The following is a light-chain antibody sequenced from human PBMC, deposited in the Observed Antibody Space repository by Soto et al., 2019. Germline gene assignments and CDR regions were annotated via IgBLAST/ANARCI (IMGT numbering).Light chain of an antibody. CDR1: QTMSVY. J-gene: IGKJ3*01. CDR3: QQYGSSLFT. V-gene: IGKV1-39*01. CDR2: TAS. Sequence: DIQMTQSPSSLSASVGDTVIITCRASQTMSVYLNWYQQIAGKAPKLLIYTASTLQTGVPSRFSGSGSGTDFTLTITRLEPEDFAVYYCQQYGSSLFTFGPGTKVDFK.